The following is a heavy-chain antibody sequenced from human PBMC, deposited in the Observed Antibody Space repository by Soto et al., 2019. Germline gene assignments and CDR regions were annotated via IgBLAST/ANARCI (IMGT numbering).Heavy chain of an antibody. CDR3: ANDFQYYYDSSGYDDAFDI. J-gene: IGHJ3*02. CDR1: GFTFSSYA. D-gene: IGHD3-22*01. Sequence: GGSLRLSCAASGFTFSSYAMSWVRQAPGKGLEWVSAISGSGGSTYYADSVKGRFTISRDNSKNTLYLQMNSLRAEDTAVYYCANDFQYYYDSSGYDDAFDIWGQGTMVTVSS. CDR2: ISGSGGST. V-gene: IGHV3-23*01.